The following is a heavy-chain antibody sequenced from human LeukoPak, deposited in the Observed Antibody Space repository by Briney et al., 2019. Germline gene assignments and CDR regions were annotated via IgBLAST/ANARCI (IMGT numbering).Heavy chain of an antibody. Sequence: ASVKVSCKASGYTFTGYYMHWVRQAPGQGLEWMGRINPNSGGTNYAQKFQGRVTMTRDTSISTAYMELSRLRSDDTAVYYCASLGYCSSTSCQRDYYYYGMDVWGQGTTVTVSS. D-gene: IGHD2-2*01. V-gene: IGHV1-2*06. CDR2: INPNSGGT. CDR3: ASLGYCSSTSCQRDYYYYGMDV. CDR1: GYTFTGYY. J-gene: IGHJ6*02.